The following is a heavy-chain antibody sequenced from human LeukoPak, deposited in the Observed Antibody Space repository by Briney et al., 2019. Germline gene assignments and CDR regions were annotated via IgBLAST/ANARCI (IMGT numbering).Heavy chain of an antibody. CDR3: ATQRGSYRWGTDFDY. CDR2: INPNSGDT. V-gene: IGHV1-2*02. CDR1: GYTFTNYG. D-gene: IGHD3-16*01. Sequence: GASVKVSCKASGYTFTNYGITWVRQAPGQGLEWMGWINPNSGDTKYAQKFQGRVTMTRDTSISTAYMELSRLRSDDTAVYYCATQRGSYRWGTDFDYWGQGTLVTVSS. J-gene: IGHJ4*02.